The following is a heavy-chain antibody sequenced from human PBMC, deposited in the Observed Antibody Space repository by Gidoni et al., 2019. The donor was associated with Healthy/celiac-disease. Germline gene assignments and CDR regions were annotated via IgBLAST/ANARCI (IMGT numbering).Heavy chain of an antibody. J-gene: IGHJ6*03. V-gene: IGHV4-34*01. Sequence: QVQLQQWGAGLLKPSETLSLTCAVYGGSFSGYYWSWIRQPPGKGLEWIGEINHSGSTNYNPSLKSRVTISVDTSKNQFSLKLSSVTAADTAVYYCARGGIDALYYYYYMDVWGKGTTVTVSS. D-gene: IGHD2-8*01. CDR2: INHSGST. CDR1: GGSFSGYY. CDR3: ARGGIDALYYYYYMDV.